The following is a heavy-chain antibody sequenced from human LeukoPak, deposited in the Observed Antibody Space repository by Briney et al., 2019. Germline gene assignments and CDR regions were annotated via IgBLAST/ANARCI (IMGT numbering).Heavy chain of an antibody. Sequence: GGSLRLSCAASGFTFSDYYMSWIRQAPGKGLEWVSYISSSGSNIYYADSVKGRFTISRDNAKNSLYLQMNSLRAEDTAVYYCARAWYNWNLRAFDIWGQGTMVTVSS. CDR3: ARAWYNWNLRAFDI. J-gene: IGHJ3*02. V-gene: IGHV3-11*01. CDR1: GFTFSDYY. D-gene: IGHD1-20*01. CDR2: ISSSGSNI.